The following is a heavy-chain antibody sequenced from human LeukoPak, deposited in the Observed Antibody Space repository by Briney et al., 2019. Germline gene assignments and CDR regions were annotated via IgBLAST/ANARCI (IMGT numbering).Heavy chain of an antibody. CDR1: GFSPGRFW. CDR3: VRDVGYFHFDS. CDR2: ITEDGSQT. V-gene: IGHV3-7*01. Sequence: GGSLRLSCAASGFSPGRFWMTWIPHTPGKGLEWVGHITEDGSQTNYIDSVTGRFTISRDNTKDSLYLQMNSLRAEDTAVYFCVRDVGYFHFDSWGQGILVTVSS. J-gene: IGHJ4*02. D-gene: IGHD1-1*01.